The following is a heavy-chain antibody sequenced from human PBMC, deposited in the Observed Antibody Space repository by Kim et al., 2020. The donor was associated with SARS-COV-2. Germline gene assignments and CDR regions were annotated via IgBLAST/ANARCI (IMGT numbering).Heavy chain of an antibody. V-gene: IGHV3-23*01. J-gene: IGHJ4*02. CDR1: GFTFSSYA. D-gene: IGHD3-22*01. CDR3: AKDSHYDSSGYYLYYFDY. CDR2: ISGSGGST. Sequence: GGSLRLSCAASGFTFSSYAMSWVRQAPGKGLEWVSAISGSGGSTYYADSVKGRFTISRDNSKNTLYLQMNSLRAEDTAVYYCAKDSHYDSSGYYLYYFDYWHQGTVVTVSS.